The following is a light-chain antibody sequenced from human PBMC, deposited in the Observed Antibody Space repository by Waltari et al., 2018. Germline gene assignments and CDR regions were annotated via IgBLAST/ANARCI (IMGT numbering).Light chain of an antibody. CDR3: GTWDTSLSKV. CDR2: DNN. J-gene: IGLJ2*01. V-gene: IGLV1-51*01. CDR1: SSHLGHHY. Sequence: QSVLTQPPSVSAAPGPTVPIPCPGTSSHLGHHYSSWYQRFPGTAPKLLIYDNNKRPSGIPDRFSGSKSGTSATLVITGLQTGDEADYYCGTWDTSLSKVFGGGTKLTVL.